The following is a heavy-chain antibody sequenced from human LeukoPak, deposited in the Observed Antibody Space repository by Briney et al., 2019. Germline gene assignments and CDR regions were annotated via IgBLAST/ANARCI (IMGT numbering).Heavy chain of an antibody. CDR1: GFTFSSYW. V-gene: IGHV3-7*01. J-gene: IGHJ4*02. CDR3: ATGRSCTTCYLPDY. Sequence: PGGSLRLSCAASGFTFSSYWMSWVRQAPGKGLEWVANINQDGGEKYYVDSVKGRFTISRDNAKNSVYLQMNGLRDEDTAVYHCATGRSCTTCYLPDYWGQGTLVTVSS. CDR2: INQDGGEK. D-gene: IGHD2-2*01.